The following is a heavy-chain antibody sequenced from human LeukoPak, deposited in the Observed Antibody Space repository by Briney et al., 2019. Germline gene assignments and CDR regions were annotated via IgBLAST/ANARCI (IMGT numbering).Heavy chain of an antibody. J-gene: IGHJ4*02. CDR3: ARSDYDFWSGYSLHHSPFDY. Sequence: SETLSLTCTVSGGSISSYYWSWIRQPPGKGLEWIGYIYYSGSTNYNPSLKSRVTISLDTSKNQFSLKLSSVTAADTAVYYCARSDYDFWSGYSLHHSPFDYWGQGTLVTVSS. CDR2: IYYSGST. D-gene: IGHD3-3*01. V-gene: IGHV4-59*08. CDR1: GGSISSYY.